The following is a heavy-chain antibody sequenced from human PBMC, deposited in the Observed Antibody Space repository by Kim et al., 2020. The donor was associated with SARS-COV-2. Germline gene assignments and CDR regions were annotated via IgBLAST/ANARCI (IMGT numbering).Heavy chain of an antibody. D-gene: IGHD4-17*01. J-gene: IGHJ6*02. V-gene: IGHV4-31*02. CDR3: ARDLMDGDYGYYYGMDV. Sequence: LKSRVTISVDTSKNQFSLKLSSVTAADTAVYYCARDLMDGDYGYYYGMDVWGQGTTVTVSS.